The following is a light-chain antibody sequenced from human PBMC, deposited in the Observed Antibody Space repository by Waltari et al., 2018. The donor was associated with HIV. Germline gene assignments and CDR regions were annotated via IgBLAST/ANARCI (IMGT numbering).Light chain of an antibody. CDR3: QNYNSAPRT. J-gene: IGKJ2*01. V-gene: IGKV1-27*01. CDR1: EDVRNF. Sequence: DIQMTQSPSSVSASVGDRVTITCRASEDVRNFLAWYQQKPGRVPSLLIYAASTLHSGVASRFSGSGSGTDFTLTIDSQQPEDVATYYCQNYNSAPRTFGPGTKLEI. CDR2: AAS.